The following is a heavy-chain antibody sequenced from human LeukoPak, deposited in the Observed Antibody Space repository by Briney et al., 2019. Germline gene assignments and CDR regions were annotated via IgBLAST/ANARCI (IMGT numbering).Heavy chain of an antibody. V-gene: IGHV4-61*02. CDR2: IYTSGSI. CDR3: AREYDFWSAYYFDY. D-gene: IGHD3-3*01. CDR1: GGSISSGNYF. J-gene: IGHJ4*02. Sequence: SQTLSLTCTVSGGSISSGNYFWSWIRQPAGKGLEWIGRIYTSGSINYNPSLKRRITISVDTSKNQFSLKLSSVTAADTAVYYCAREYDFWSAYYFDYWGQGTLVTVSS.